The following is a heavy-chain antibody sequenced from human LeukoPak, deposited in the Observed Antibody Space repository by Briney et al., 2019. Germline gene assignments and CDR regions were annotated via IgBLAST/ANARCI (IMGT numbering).Heavy chain of an antibody. J-gene: IGHJ3*01. CDR2: ISSDGGRK. CDR3: AREFCTTNTCYTGAFGF. V-gene: IGHV3-64*01. CDR1: GFSFSTFP. Sequence: GGSLRLSCAASGFSFSTFPMNWVRQAPGKGLEYVSSISSDGGRKYYANSVKGRFTISRDNSNYVLYLQMDNLRAEDMAVYYCAREFCTTNTCYTGAFGFWGQGTTVTVSS. D-gene: IGHD2-2*02.